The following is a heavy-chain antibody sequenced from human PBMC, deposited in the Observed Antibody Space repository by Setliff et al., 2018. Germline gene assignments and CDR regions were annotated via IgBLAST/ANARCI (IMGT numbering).Heavy chain of an antibody. CDR1: GDSITDYY. Sequence: SETLSLTCSVSGDSITDYYWTWIRQPPGKGLEWIGHTYESRTSNYNPSLNSRVTISGDTSKNEVTLKLTSVTAADTAVYYCARTRYGLGGRPYWGQGTLVTVSS. CDR2: TYESRTS. J-gene: IGHJ4*02. CDR3: ARTRYGLGGRPY. V-gene: IGHV4-59*01. D-gene: IGHD2-15*01.